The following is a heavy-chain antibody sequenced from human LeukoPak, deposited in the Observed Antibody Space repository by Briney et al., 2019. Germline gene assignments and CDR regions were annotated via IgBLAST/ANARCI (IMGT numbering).Heavy chain of an antibody. D-gene: IGHD5-18*01. J-gene: IGHJ4*02. CDR1: GFTFSSYG. CDR2: ISSSSSYI. CDR3: ARDLGSYQDY. Sequence: GGSLRLSCAASGFTFSSYGMNWVRQAPGKGLEWVSSISSSSSYIYYADSVKGRFTISRDNAKNSLYLQMNSLRAEDTAVYYCARDLGSYQDYWGQGTLVTVSS. V-gene: IGHV3-21*01.